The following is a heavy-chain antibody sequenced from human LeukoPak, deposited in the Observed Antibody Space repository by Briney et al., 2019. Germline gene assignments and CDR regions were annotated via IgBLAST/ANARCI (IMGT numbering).Heavy chain of an antibody. CDR3: AKDISPSYDSSGYYYYGMDV. D-gene: IGHD3-22*01. CDR1: GFTFDDYA. V-gene: IGHV3-43D*03. J-gene: IGHJ6*02. CDR2: ISWDGGST. Sequence: GGSLRLSCAASGFTFDDYAMHWVRQAPGKGLEWVSLISWDGGSTYYADSVKGRFTISRDNSKNSLYLQMNSLRADDTALYYCAKDISPSYDSSGYYYYGMDVWGQGTTVTVSS.